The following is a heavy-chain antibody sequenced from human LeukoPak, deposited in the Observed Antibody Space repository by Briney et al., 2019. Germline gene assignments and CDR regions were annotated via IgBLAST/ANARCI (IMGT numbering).Heavy chain of an antibody. CDR3: AKGGAFSTYYFDY. Sequence: PGGSLRLSCAASGFTFSNAWMSWVRQAPGKGLEWVSGISGSGGSTFYADSVKGRFTISRDNSKNTLYLQMNSLRAEDTAVYYCAKGGAFSTYYFDYWGQGTLVTVSS. J-gene: IGHJ4*02. D-gene: IGHD4/OR15-4a*01. CDR2: ISGSGGST. V-gene: IGHV3-23*01. CDR1: GFTFSNAW.